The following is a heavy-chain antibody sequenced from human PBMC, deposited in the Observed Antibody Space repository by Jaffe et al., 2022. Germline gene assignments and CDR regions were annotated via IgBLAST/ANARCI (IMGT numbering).Heavy chain of an antibody. CDR3: ARRSRVPASWFDP. J-gene: IGHJ5*02. CDR1: DDAIAGDYY. D-gene: IGHD2-15*01. V-gene: IGHV4-38-2*02. CDR2: ISHSRST. Sequence: QVQLQESGPGLVKPSETLSLNCTVSDDAIAGDYYWSWIRQPPGKGLEWIASISHSRSTYYNPTLKNRPTISIDTTKNQVSLRLRSVTAADTAIYFCARRSRVPASWFDPWGQGTLVTVSS.